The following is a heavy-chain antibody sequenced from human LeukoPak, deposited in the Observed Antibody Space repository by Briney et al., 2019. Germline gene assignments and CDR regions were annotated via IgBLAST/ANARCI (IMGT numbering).Heavy chain of an antibody. CDR3: ARGSYSTHESAFDI. D-gene: IGHD1-26*01. CDR2: INPSGGST. J-gene: IGHJ3*02. CDR1: GYTFTSHY. Sequence: GASVKVSCKAFGYTFTSHYIHWVRQAPGQGLEWMGIINPSGGSTSYAQKFQGRVTMTRDMSTSTVYMELSSLRSEDTAVYYCARGSYSTHESAFDIWGQGTMVTVSS. V-gene: IGHV1-46*01.